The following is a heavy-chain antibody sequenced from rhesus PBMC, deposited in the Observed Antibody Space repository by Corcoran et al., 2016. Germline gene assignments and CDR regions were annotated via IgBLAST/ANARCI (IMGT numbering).Heavy chain of an antibody. D-gene: IGHD2-39*02. J-gene: IGHJ4*01. CDR3: ARQGYTDHLGGLDS. Sequence: QVQLQESGPGLVKPSETLSLTCTVPGGSITGYHNWNWIRQAPGKGLGRIGAVYGNRPSTNYSPSLKSRVTISQDTSKNQFSLRLTSVTAADTAVYYCARQGYTDHLGGLDSWGQGVLVTVSS. CDR2: VYGNRPST. CDR1: GGSITGYHN. V-gene: IGHV4-143*01.